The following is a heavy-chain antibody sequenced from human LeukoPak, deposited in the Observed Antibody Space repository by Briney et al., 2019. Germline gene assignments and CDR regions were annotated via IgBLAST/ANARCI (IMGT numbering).Heavy chain of an antibody. D-gene: IGHD1-26*01. V-gene: IGHV3-21*01. CDR3: ARHLVGATTSNY. CDR1: GFTFSSYS. J-gene: IGHJ4*02. CDR2: ISSSSSYI. Sequence: PGGSLRLSCAASGFTFSSYSMNWVRQAPGKGLEWVSSISSSSSYIYYADSVKGRFTISRDNAKNSLYLQINSLRAEDTAVYYCARHLVGATTSNYWGQGTLVTVSS.